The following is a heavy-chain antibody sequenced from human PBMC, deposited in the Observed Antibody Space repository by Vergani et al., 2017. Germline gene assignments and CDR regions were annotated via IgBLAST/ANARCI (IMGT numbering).Heavy chain of an antibody. CDR3: ATPQTVTTGGMEV. V-gene: IGHV1-69-2*01. CDR2: VDPEDGET. D-gene: IGHD4-17*01. CDR1: GYTFTDHD. J-gene: IGHJ6*02. Sequence: EVQLVQSGAEVKKPGATMKISCKVSGYTFTDHDMHWVKQAPGKGLEWMGLVDPEDGETIYAEKFKVRVTIAAYTSTDTAHLELSSLRSEDTAVYYCATPQTVTTGGMEVWGQGTTVIVSS.